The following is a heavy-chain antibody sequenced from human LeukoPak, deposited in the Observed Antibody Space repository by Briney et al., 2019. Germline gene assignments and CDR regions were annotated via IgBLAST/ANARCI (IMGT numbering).Heavy chain of an antibody. CDR3: ARAYSSSWLQNHWYFDL. D-gene: IGHD6-13*01. Sequence: SETLSLTCTVSGGSISSYYWSWIRQPPGKGLEWIGYICYSGSTNYNPSLKSRVTISVDTSKNQFSLKLSSVTAADTAVYYCARAYSSSWLQNHWYFDLWGRGTLVTVSS. J-gene: IGHJ2*01. V-gene: IGHV4-59*01. CDR1: GGSISSYY. CDR2: ICYSGST.